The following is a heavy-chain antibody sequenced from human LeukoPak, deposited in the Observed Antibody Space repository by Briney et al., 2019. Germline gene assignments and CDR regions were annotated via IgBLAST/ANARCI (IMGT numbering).Heavy chain of an antibody. CDR3: ARLFQYYYYYYMDV. CDR1: GGSFSGYY. D-gene: IGHD2/OR15-2a*01. CDR2: INHSGST. J-gene: IGHJ6*03. V-gene: IGHV4-34*01. Sequence: TSETLSLTCAVYGGSFSGYYWSWIRQPPGKGLEWIGEINHSGSTNYNPSLKSRVTISVDTSKNQFSLKLSSVTAADTAVYYCARLFQYYYYYYMDVWGKGTTVTVSS.